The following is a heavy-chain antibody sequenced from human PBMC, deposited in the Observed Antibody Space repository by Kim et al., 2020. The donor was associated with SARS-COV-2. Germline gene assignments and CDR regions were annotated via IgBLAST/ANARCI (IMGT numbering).Heavy chain of an antibody. D-gene: IGHD6-13*01. CDR2: MKPNSDNT. CDR3: ARGDLMGYSSSWYYGWGGVSSFDY. V-gene: IGHV1-8*01. Sequence: ASVKVSCKASGYTFSSYDINWVRQATGQGLEWMGWMKPNSDNTGYAQKFQGRVTMTRNTSISTAYMELSSLRSEDTAVYYCARGDLMGYSSSWYYGWGGVSSFDYWGQGTLVTVSS. J-gene: IGHJ4*02. CDR1: GYTFSSYD.